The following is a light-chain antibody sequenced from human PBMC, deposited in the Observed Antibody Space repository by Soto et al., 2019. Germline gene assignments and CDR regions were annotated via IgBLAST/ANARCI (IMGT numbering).Light chain of an antibody. CDR2: GAS. Sequence: EIVLTQSPATLSVSAGGTVTLSCRASQSIRTNVAWYQQIPGQAPRLLVYGASTRATGVPARFSGSGSGIEFTLTISSLQSEDFATYYCQQAYILPPVFGGGTKVEI. J-gene: IGKJ4*01. CDR3: QQAYILPPV. CDR1: QSIRTN. V-gene: IGKV3-15*01.